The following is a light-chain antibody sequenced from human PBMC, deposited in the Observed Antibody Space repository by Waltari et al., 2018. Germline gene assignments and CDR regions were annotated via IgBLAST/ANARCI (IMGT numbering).Light chain of an antibody. CDR1: SSDVGSYNY. V-gene: IGLV2-14*03. CDR2: DVS. J-gene: IGLJ2*01. CDR3: SSYTTSSTIV. Sequence: QSALTQPASVSGSPGQSITISCTGTSSDVGSYNYVSWYQQHPGKAPKVIIYDVSNRPSGVSNRFSGSKSGNTASLTISGLQAEDEADFYCSSYTTSSTIVFGGGTKLTVL.